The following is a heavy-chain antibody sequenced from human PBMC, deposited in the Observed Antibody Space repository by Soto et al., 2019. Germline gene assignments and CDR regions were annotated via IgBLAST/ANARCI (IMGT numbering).Heavy chain of an antibody. J-gene: IGHJ6*02. Sequence: ASVKVSCKASGYTFTSYYMHWVRQAPGQGLEWMGIINPSGGSTSYAQKFQGRVTMTRDTSTSTVYMELSSLRSEDTAVYYCARDEISPQYYDFRSAHGGMDVWGQGTTVTVSS. CDR3: ARDEISPQYYDFRSAHGGMDV. V-gene: IGHV1-46*01. CDR1: GYTFTSYY. CDR2: INPSGGST. D-gene: IGHD3-3*01.